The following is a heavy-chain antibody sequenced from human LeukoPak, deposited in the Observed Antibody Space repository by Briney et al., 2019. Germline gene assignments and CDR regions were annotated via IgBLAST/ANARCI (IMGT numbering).Heavy chain of an antibody. CDR2: IYTSGST. CDR1: GGSISSGSYY. CDR3: GRGGEFRGRYWNWFDP. J-gene: IGHJ5*02. D-gene: IGHD2-15*01. Sequence: SQTLSLTCTVSGGSISSGSYYWSWIRQPAGKGLEWIGRIYTSGSTNYNPSLKSRVTISVDTSKNQFSLKLSSVTAADTAVYYGGRGGEFRGRYWNWFDPWGQEPWSPSPQ. V-gene: IGHV4-61*02.